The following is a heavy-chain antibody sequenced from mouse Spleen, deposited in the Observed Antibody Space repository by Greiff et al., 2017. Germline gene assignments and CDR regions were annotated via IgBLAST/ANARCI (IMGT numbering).Heavy chain of an antibody. V-gene: IGHV1-74*01. Sequence: QVQLQQSGAKLVKPGASVKVSCKASGYTLTSYWMHWVKRRPGQGLGWIGRIHPSDSDTNYNQKFKGKATLTVDKSSSTAYMQLSSLTSEDSAVYYCAMDTMFNFDYWGQGTTLTVSS. CDR3: AMDTMFNFDY. CDR2: IHPSDSDT. J-gene: IGHJ2*01. D-gene: IGHD1-1*02. CDR1: GYTLTSYW.